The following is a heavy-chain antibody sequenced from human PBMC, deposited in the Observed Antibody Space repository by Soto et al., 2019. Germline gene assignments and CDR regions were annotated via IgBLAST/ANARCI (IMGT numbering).Heavy chain of an antibody. V-gene: IGHV3-53*01. Sequence: GGSLRLSCTTSGFTVSSSHMSWVRQAPGKGLEWVSVIYSGGSSYYAVSVQGRFTISRDNSKNTVYLQMNNLRGEDTAMYYCARLGPYGSESYSFRYNWFDPWGRGTLVTVSS. CDR3: ARLGPYGSESYSFRYNWFDP. CDR1: GFTVSSSH. CDR2: IYSGGSS. J-gene: IGHJ5*02. D-gene: IGHD3-10*01.